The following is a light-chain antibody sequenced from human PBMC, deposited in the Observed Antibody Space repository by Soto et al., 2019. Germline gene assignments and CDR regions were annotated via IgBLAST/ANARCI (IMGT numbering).Light chain of an antibody. CDR1: NSDVGGYNY. V-gene: IGLV2-8*01. Sequence: HSVLTQPPSASGSPGQSVTISCTGTNSDVGGYNYVSWYQQHPGKAPKLMIYEVSKRPSGVTDRFSGSKSGNTAYLTVSGLQAEDEADYYCNSYAGSNVYVFGTGTKV. J-gene: IGLJ1*01. CDR3: NSYAGSNVYV. CDR2: EVS.